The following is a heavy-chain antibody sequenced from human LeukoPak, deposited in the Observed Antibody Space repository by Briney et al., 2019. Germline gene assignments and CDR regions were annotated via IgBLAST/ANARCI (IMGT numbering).Heavy chain of an antibody. CDR1: GGTFSSYA. D-gene: IGHD3-10*01. J-gene: IGHJ4*02. CDR3: ARGGYYGSGSYYALDY. Sequence: SVKVSYKASGGTFSSYAISWVRQAPGQGLEWMGGIIPIFGTANYTQKFQGRVTITADESTSTAYMELSSLRSEDTAVYYCARGGYYGSGSYYALDYWGQGTLVTVSS. CDR2: IIPIFGTA. V-gene: IGHV1-69*01.